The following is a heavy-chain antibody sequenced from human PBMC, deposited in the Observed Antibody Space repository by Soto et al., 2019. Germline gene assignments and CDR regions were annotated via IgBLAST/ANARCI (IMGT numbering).Heavy chain of an antibody. CDR2: IYYSGST. V-gene: IGHV4-39*01. CDR3: ARVRVLEWSRYYCGMDV. CDR1: GGSISSSSYY. J-gene: IGHJ6*02. D-gene: IGHD3-3*01. Sequence: PSETLSLTCTVSGGSISSSSYYWGWIRQPPGKGLEWIGSIYYSGSTYYNPSLKSRVTISVDTSKNQFSLKLSSVTAADTAVYYCARVRVLEWSRYYCGMDVWGQGTTVTVSS.